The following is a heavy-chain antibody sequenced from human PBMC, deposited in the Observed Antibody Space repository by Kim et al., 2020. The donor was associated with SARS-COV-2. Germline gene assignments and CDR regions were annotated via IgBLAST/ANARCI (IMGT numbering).Heavy chain of an antibody. V-gene: IGHV7-4-1*02. Sequence: ASVKVSCKASGFPFTTYAMHWVRQAPGQGLEWMGWINTNTGNPTYAQGFTGRFVFSLDTSVSTAYLQISSLKTEDTAVYFCARHWWGYDRLGGYNWFDPW. D-gene: IGHD5-12*01. CDR3: ARHWWGYDRLGGYNWFDP. J-gene: IGHJ5*02. CDR2: INTNTGNP. CDR1: GFPFTTYA.